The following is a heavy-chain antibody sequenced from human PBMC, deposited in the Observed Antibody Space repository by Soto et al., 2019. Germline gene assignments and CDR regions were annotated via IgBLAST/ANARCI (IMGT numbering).Heavy chain of an antibody. V-gene: IGHV3-33*01. J-gene: IGHJ4*02. D-gene: IGHD5-18*01. CDR2: IWYDGSNK. Sequence: QVQLVESGGGVVQPGRSLRLSCAASGFTFSSYGMHWVRQAPGMGLEWVAVIWYDGSNKYYADSVKGRFTISRDNSKNTLYLQMNSLRAEDTAVYYCARDSVTYFDYWGQGTLVTVSS. CDR3: ARDSVTYFDY. CDR1: GFTFSSYG.